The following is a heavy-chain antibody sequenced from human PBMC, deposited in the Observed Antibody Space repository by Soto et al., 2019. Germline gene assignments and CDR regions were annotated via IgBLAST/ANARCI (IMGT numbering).Heavy chain of an antibody. CDR2: IYYSGST. J-gene: IGHJ4*02. Sequence: SETLSLTCTVSGGSISSYYWSWIRQPPGKGLEWIGYIYYSGSTNYNPSLKSRVTISVDTSKNQFSLKLSSVTAADTAVYYCARHPPRQLGYCSSTSCYGFDYWGQGTLVTVSS. V-gene: IGHV4-59*08. CDR3: ARHPPRQLGYCSSTSCYGFDY. CDR1: GGSISSYY. D-gene: IGHD2-2*01.